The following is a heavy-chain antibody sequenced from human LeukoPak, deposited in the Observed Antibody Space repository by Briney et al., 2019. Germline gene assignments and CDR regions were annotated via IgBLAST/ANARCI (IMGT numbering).Heavy chain of an antibody. J-gene: IGHJ4*02. V-gene: IGHV3-23*01. CDR3: ATPQQYYDYVWGSYQPLGY. CDR1: GFTFSSYA. CDR2: ISGSGGST. D-gene: IGHD3-16*02. Sequence: GSLRLSCAASGFTFSSYAMSWVRQAPGKGLEWVSAISGSGGSTYYADSVKGRFTISRDNSKNTLYLQMNSLRAEDTAVYYCATPQQYYDYVWGSYQPLGYWGRGTLVTVSS.